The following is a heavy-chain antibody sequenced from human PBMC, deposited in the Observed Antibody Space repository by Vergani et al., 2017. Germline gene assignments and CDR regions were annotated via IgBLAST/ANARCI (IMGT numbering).Heavy chain of an antibody. Sequence: QAQPQQWGAGLLKPSETLSLTCAIYGGSFNDYWWTWIRQPPGKGLEWIGEIRHDGITHYSPSLKSRVTISIDTSTHQFSLNLRSVTAADTAVYYCAREGYCTNGVCFTLFDVWGQGALVTVSS. CDR2: IRHDGIT. J-gene: IGHJ4*02. D-gene: IGHD2-8*01. CDR3: AREGYCTNGVCFTLFDV. CDR1: GGSFNDYW. V-gene: IGHV4-34*01.